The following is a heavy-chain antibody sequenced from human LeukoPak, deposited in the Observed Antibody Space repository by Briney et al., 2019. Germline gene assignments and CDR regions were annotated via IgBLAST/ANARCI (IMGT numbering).Heavy chain of an antibody. CDR2: ISSSGSTI. J-gene: IGHJ4*02. Sequence: PGGSLRLSCAASGFTFSDYYMSWIRQAPGKGLEWVSYISSSGSTIYYADSVKGRFTISRDNAKTALYLQINRLRAEVTAVYYCARESNLIVVDQWGEGTLVTVSS. V-gene: IGHV3-11*04. CDR3: ARESNLIVVDQ. D-gene: IGHD2-2*01. CDR1: GFTFSDYY.